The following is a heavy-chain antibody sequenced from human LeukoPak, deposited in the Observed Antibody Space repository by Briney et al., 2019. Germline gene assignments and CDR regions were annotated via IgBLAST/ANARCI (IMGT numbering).Heavy chain of an antibody. CDR1: GGSIRGYY. Sequence: PSETLSLTCNVSGGSIRGYYWSWLRQPPGKGLEWIGYIYSSGSTNYNPSLKSRVTMSVDTSKNQFSLKVSSVTAADTAVYYCALHPYDYGGNSFDYWDQGTLVTVSS. D-gene: IGHD4-23*01. CDR2: IYSSGST. V-gene: IGHV4-59*01. J-gene: IGHJ4*02. CDR3: ALHPYDYGGNSFDY.